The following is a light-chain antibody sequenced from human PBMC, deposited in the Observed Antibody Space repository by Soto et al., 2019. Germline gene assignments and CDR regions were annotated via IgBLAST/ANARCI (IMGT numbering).Light chain of an antibody. CDR3: SSYTSSSTWV. CDR2: EVS. Sequence: QSALTQPASVSGSPGQSITISCTGSSSYVGGYNYVSWYQHHPGKATKLMIYEVSNRPSGLSDRFSGSKSGNTASLTISGLQAEDEADYYCSSYTSSSTWVFGGGTKLTVL. J-gene: IGLJ3*02. V-gene: IGLV2-14*01. CDR1: SSYVGGYNY.